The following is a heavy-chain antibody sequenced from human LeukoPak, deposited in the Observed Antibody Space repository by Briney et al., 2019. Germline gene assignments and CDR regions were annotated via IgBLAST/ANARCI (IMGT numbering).Heavy chain of an antibody. CDR1: GYTFTSYD. J-gene: IGHJ1*01. D-gene: IGHD2-15*01. V-gene: IGHV1-8*01. CDR2: MNPNSGNT. Sequence: ASVKVSCKASGYTFTSYDINWVRQATGQGLEWMGWMNPNSGNTGYAQKFQGRVTMTRNTSISTAYMELSSLRSEDTAVYYCASPQKYCSGGSCYRGYFQHWGQGTLVTVSS. CDR3: ASPQKYCSGGSCYRGYFQH.